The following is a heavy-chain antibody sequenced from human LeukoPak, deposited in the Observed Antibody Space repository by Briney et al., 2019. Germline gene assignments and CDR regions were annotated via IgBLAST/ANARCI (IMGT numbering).Heavy chain of an antibody. Sequence: PSQTLSLTCTVSGGFISSGSYYWSWIRQPAGKGLEWIGRIYTSGSTNYNPSLKSRVTISVDTSKNQFSLKLSSVTAADTAVYYCAREEDIVVVPAALYYYYMDVWGKGTTVTVSS. D-gene: IGHD2-2*01. CDR2: IYTSGST. J-gene: IGHJ6*03. CDR3: AREEDIVVVPAALYYYYMDV. CDR1: GGFISSGSYY. V-gene: IGHV4-61*02.